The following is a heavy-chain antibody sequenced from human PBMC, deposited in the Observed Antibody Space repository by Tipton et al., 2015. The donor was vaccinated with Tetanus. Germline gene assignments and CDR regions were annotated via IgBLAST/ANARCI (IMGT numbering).Heavy chain of an antibody. CDR2: IYSSGTT. CDR1: GVSMIDSY. Sequence: GLVKPSETLSLTCTVSGVSMIDSYWNWIRQPAGKGLEWIGRIYSSGTTNYDPSLRGRVTMSIDTSKNRFSLNLSSVTAADTAVYYCARSGYYSRAYYHYRMDVWGQGTTVSVSS. J-gene: IGHJ6*02. CDR3: ARSGYYSRAYYHYRMDV. V-gene: IGHV4-4*07. D-gene: IGHD3-9*01.